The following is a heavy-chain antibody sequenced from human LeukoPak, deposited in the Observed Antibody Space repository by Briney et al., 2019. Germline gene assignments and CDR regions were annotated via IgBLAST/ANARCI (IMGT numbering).Heavy chain of an antibody. Sequence: PSGSLSLSCAASGFTFSRHGMHWVRRRPGKGLELAGVITYDGSNKYYANSVKRRFITFRDNPKNNLFLLRNRLIPDDTAVYYYAKLGIGEHPISSYFYETQSSGVDIWGQGTMVIVSS. D-gene: IGHD3-22*01. CDR3: AKLGIGEHPISSYFYETQSSGVDI. J-gene: IGHJ3*02. CDR1: GFTFSRHG. V-gene: IGHV3-30*18. CDR2: ITYDGSNK.